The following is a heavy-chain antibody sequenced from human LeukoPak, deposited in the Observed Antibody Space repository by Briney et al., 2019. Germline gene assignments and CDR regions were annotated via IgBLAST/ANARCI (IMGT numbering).Heavy chain of an antibody. Sequence: ASVKVSCKASGYTFTSYYMHWVRQAPGQGLEWMGIINPSGGSTSYAQKFQGRVTMTRDTSTSTVYMELSSLGSEDTAVYYCASLYYDYVWGSYRYEDAFDIWGQGTMVTVSS. D-gene: IGHD3-16*02. J-gene: IGHJ3*02. V-gene: IGHV1-46*01. CDR3: ASLYYDYVWGSYRYEDAFDI. CDR2: INPSGGST. CDR1: GYTFTSYY.